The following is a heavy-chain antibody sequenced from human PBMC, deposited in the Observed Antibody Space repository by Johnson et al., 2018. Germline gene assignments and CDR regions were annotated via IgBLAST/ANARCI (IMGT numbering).Heavy chain of an antibody. CDR1: GVTFSAYS. Sequence: VQLLETGGGVVQPGRSLRLSCTASGVTFSAYSLHWVRQAPSKGLEWVALMSNDGRNLQYAGSVKGRFTIHRDNPNNIMYLQMNSLRIDDTAVYYCARGEDSVAYLVNCWGQGTLVAVSS. J-gene: IGHJ4*02. D-gene: IGHD5/OR15-5a*01. V-gene: IGHV3-30*04. CDR2: MSNDGRNL. CDR3: ARGEDSVAYLVNC.